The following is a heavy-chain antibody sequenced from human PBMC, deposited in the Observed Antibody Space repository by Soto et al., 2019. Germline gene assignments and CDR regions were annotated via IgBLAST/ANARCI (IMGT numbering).Heavy chain of an antibody. CDR1: AGSFSGYF. V-gene: IGHV4-34*01. Sequence: SETLSLTCRVHAGSFSGYFWTGIRQPPGKGLAWIGEINHSGTTNYNPSLKSRVSISVDSSKNQFSLTVKSVTAADTAAYLCARGNPQLRGVFAFWGRGTQVTVSS. CDR2: INHSGTT. J-gene: IGHJ4*02. D-gene: IGHD3-10*01. CDR3: ARGNPQLRGVFAF.